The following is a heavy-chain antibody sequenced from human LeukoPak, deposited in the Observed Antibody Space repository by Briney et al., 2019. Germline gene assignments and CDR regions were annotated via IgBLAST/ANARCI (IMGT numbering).Heavy chain of an antibody. Sequence: SEILSLTCTVSGGSISSGDYYWSWIRQPPGKGLEWIGYIYYSGSTYYNPSLKSRVTISVDTSKNQFSLKLSSVTAADTAVYYCARESGIVGATFDYWGQGTLVTVSS. V-gene: IGHV4-30-4*08. J-gene: IGHJ4*02. D-gene: IGHD1-26*01. CDR2: IYYSGST. CDR3: ARESGIVGATFDY. CDR1: GGSISSGDYY.